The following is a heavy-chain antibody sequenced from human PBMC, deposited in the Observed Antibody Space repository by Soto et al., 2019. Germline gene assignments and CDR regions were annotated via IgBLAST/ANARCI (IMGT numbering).Heavy chain of an antibody. D-gene: IGHD3-10*01. CDR3: ASSSGSRTPSVRDP. CDR1: GFTFSSYW. V-gene: IGHV3-74*01. CDR2: INSDGSST. J-gene: IGHJ5*02. Sequence: PGGFLRLSCAASGFTFSSYWMHWVRQAPGKGLVWVSRINSDGSSTSYADSVKGRFTISRDNAKNTLYLQMNSLRAEDTAVYYCASSSGSRTPSVRDPWGQGTLVTVSS.